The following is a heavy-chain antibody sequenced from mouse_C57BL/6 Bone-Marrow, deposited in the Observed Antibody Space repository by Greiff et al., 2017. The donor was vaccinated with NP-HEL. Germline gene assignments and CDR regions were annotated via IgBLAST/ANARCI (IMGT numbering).Heavy chain of an antibody. J-gene: IGHJ4*01. CDR3: AREWDLLWLRIDY. Sequence: VQLQQSGAELVKPGASVKMSCKASGYTFTSYWITWVKQRPGQGLEWIGDIYPGSGSTNYNEKFKSKATLTVDTSSSTAYMHRSSQTSDVSAVYSCAREWDLLWLRIDYWGQGTSVTVSS. D-gene: IGHD2-2*01. CDR1: GYTFTSYW. V-gene: IGHV1-55*01. CDR2: IYPGSGST.